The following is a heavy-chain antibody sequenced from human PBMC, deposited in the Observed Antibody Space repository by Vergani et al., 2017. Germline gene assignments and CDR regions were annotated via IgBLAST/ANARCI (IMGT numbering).Heavy chain of an antibody. CDR1: GFRFSSYG. J-gene: IGHJ6*03. Sequence: QVQLVESGGGVVQPGRSLRLSCAASGFRFSSYGMNWVRQAPGQGLEWVAVIWHDGSNKYYADSVKGRFTISRDNSQNTVNLQMNSLRVDDTAVYYCAEDLWGGNDISCSYYMDVWGKGTTVTV. D-gene: IGHD4-23*01. CDR2: IWHDGSNK. CDR3: AEDLWGGNDISCSYYMDV. V-gene: IGHV3-33*06.